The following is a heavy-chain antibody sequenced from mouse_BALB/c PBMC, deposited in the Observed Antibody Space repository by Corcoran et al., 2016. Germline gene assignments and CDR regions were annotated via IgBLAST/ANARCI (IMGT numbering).Heavy chain of an antibody. D-gene: IGHD2-4*01. CDR1: GYTFTNYG. V-gene: IGHV9-3-1*01. J-gene: IGHJ2*01. CDR3: ARFYYDYRDFDY. Sequence: QIQLVRSGPELKKPGETVKISCKASGYTFTNYGMNWVKQAPGKGLKWMGWINTYTGEPTYADDFKGRFAFSLETSASTAYLQINNLKNEDTATYFCARFYYDYRDFDYWCQGTTLTVSS. CDR2: INTYTGEP.